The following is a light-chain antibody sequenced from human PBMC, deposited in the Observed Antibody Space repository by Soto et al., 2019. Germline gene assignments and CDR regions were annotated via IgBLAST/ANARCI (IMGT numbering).Light chain of an antibody. V-gene: IGLV2-23*02. CDR3: CSYAGSTTSWV. CDR2: DVS. Sequence: QSVLTQPASVSGSPGQSITISCTGTSSDVGSYNLVSWYQQHADKAPKLMIYDVSKRPSGISNRFSGSKSGCTASLTISGLQAEDEADYYCCSYAGSTTSWVFGGGTKLTVL. CDR1: SSDVGSYNL. J-gene: IGLJ3*02.